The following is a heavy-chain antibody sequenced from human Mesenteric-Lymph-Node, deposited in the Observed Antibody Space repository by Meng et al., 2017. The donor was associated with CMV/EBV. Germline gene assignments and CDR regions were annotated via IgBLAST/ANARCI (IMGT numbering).Heavy chain of an antibody. D-gene: IGHD3-10*01. CDR2: IYYTGST. Sequence: GSLRLSCTVSGGSIINYYWSWIRQPPGKGLEWIGYIYYTGSTNYNSSLKSRVTISVDTSKNQFSLNLNSVTAADTAVYYCARYGSGFDYWGQGTLVTVSS. J-gene: IGHJ4*02. V-gene: IGHV4-59*01. CDR3: ARYGSGFDY. CDR1: GGSIINYY.